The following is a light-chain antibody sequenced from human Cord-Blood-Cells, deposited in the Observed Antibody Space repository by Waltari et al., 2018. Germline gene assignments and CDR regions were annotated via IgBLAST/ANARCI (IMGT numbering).Light chain of an antibody. CDR2: EVS. Sequence: QSALTQPASVSGSPGQSITISCTGTSSYVGSYNLVSWYQQHPCKAPKLMIYEVSKRASGFSNRLSGSKSGNTASLTISGLQAEDEADYYCCSYAGSSTYVFGTGTKVTVL. CDR3: CSYAGSSTYV. CDR1: SSYVGSYNL. V-gene: IGLV2-23*02. J-gene: IGLJ1*01.